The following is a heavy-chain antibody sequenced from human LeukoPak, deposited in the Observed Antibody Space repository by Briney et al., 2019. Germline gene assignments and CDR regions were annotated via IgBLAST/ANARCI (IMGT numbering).Heavy chain of an antibody. CDR2: INPNSGGT. V-gene: IGHV1-2*06. CDR3: ARDFEFGESDAFDI. Sequence: ASVKVSCKASRYTFTGYYMHWVRQAPGQGLEWMGRINPNSGGTKYAQKFQGRVTMTRDTSFSTAYMELSRLRSDDTAVYYCARDFEFGESDAFDIWGQGTMVTVSS. D-gene: IGHD3-10*01. J-gene: IGHJ3*02. CDR1: RYTFTGYY.